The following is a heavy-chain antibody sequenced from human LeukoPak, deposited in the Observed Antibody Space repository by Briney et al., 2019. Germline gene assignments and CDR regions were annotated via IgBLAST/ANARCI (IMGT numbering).Heavy chain of an antibody. D-gene: IGHD2-2*01. V-gene: IGHV3-11*04. CDR2: ITTSGSTL. Sequence: GGPLRLSCAASGFTFSDYYMSWIRQAPGKGLEWVSSITTSGSTLYFADSVKGRFTISRDNAKNSLHLQMNSLRAEDTAVYFCARSSTFEYWGQGTLVTVSS. CDR3: ARSSTFEY. CDR1: GFTFSDYY. J-gene: IGHJ4*02.